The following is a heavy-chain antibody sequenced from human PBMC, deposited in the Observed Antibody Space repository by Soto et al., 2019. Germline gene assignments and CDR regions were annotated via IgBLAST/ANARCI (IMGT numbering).Heavy chain of an antibody. J-gene: IGHJ3*02. CDR2: IYHSGST. CDR3: ARVLGNDAFDI. CDR1: GGSISSSNC. Sequence: SETISLTCAVSGGSISSSNCWCGFRQPPGKGLEWIGEIYHSGSTNYNPSLKSRVTISVDKSKNQFSLKLSSVTAADMAVYYCARVLGNDAFDIWGQGTMVTVSS. D-gene: IGHD3-3*02. V-gene: IGHV4-4*02.